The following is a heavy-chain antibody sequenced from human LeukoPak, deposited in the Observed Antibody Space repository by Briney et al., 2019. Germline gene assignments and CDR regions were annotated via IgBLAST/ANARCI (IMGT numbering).Heavy chain of an antibody. V-gene: IGHV3-33*08. CDR3: ATDISTHYFGS. CDR1: GFTFSSFW. J-gene: IGHJ4*02. CDR2: IWYDASNK. Sequence: HPGGSLRLSCSASGFTFSSFWMSWVRQAPGKGLEWVTFIWYDASNKYYAESVKGRFTISRDNSRNTVFLQMNSLRAEDTAIYYCATDISTHYFGSWGQETLVTVSS. D-gene: IGHD3-9*01.